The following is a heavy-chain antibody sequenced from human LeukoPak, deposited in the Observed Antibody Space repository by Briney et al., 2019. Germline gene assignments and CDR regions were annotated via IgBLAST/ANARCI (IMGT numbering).Heavy chain of an antibody. D-gene: IGHD1-26*01. CDR2: IYTSGST. V-gene: IGHV4-4*07. J-gene: IGHJ4*02. Sequence: PSETLSLTCTVSGGSISSYYWSWIRQPAGKGLEWIGRIYTSGSTNYNPSLKSRVTMSVDTSKNQFSLKLSSVTAADTAVYYCATSRGAYSGSYSSFDYRGEGTLVTVSS. CDR1: GGSISSYY. CDR3: ATSRGAYSGSYSSFDY.